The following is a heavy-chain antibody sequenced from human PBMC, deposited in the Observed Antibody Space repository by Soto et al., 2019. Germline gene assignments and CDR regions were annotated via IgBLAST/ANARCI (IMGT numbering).Heavy chain of an antibody. V-gene: IGHV4-31*03. D-gene: IGHD4-4*01. J-gene: IGHJ4*02. CDR2: IYYTGST. Sequence: PSETLSLTCSVSGASIRSGGYYWSWLRQSPGKGLEWIGHIYYTGSTFYSPSLKSRLTISLDTSKNQFSLDLRSVTAADTAMYYCARREMASSKWGRGTLVTVSS. CDR3: ARREMASSK. CDR1: GASIRSGGYY.